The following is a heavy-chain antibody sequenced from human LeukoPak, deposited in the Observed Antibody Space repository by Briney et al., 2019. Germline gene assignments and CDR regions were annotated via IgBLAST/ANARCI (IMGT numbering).Heavy chain of an antibody. J-gene: IGHJ4*02. Sequence: PGGSLRLSCAASGFTFSSYAMSWVRQAPGKGLEWVSAISGSGGITYYADSVKGRFTISRDNSKNTLYLQVNSLRAEDTAVYYCARGAYYDFWSGYYNFDYWGQGTLVTVSS. CDR1: GFTFSSYA. CDR3: ARGAYYDFWSGYYNFDY. CDR2: ISGSGGIT. D-gene: IGHD3-3*01. V-gene: IGHV3-23*01.